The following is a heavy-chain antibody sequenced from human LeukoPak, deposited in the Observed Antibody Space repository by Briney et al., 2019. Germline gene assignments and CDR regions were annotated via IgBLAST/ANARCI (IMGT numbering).Heavy chain of an antibody. CDR1: SDSIRSYY. Sequence: SETLSLTSTVSSDSIRSYYWTWIRQPPGKGLEWIGHSHYSGSTNYNPSLKSRVTISVDTSKNQFSLKLNSVTTADTAVYYCAGEGDYWHRFDHWGQGILVTVSS. D-gene: IGHD4-17*01. J-gene: IGHJ4*02. CDR3: AGEGDYWHRFDH. V-gene: IGHV4-59*01. CDR2: SHYSGST.